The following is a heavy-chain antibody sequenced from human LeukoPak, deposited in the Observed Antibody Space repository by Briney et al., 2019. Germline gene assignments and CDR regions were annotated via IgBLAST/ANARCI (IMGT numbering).Heavy chain of an antibody. V-gene: IGHV1-46*01. CDR2: INPSGGST. Sequence: SVKVSCKASGYTFTSYYMHWVRQPPAQGLEWMGIINPSGGSTSYAQKFQGRVTMTRDTSTTTVYMELSSLRSEDAAVYYCARDGSSGSSHYYYYGMDVWGQGTTVTVSS. J-gene: IGHJ6*02. CDR1: GYTFTSYY. D-gene: IGHD3-22*01. CDR3: ARDGSSGSSHYYYYGMDV.